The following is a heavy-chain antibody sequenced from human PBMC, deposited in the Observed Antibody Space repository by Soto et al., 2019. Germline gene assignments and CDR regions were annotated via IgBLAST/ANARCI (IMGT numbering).Heavy chain of an antibody. CDR2: TNPSNGGT. CDR3: AREVGGGRQYYFDS. D-gene: IGHD3-16*01. V-gene: IGHV1-2*02. J-gene: IGHJ4*02. CDR1: GYTFTGYY. Sequence: ASLKVSCKASGYTFTGYYIHWVRQAPGQGLEWMGWTNPSNGGTNYAQKFQGRVTMTRDTSLSIAYMELTTLRSDDTAVFYCAREVGGGRQYYFDSWGLGTLVTVSS.